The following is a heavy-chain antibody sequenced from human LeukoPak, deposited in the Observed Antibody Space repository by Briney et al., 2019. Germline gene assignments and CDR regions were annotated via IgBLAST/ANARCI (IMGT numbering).Heavy chain of an antibody. CDR3: ARVNYDFWSGLGYYYMDV. CDR2: IYYSGST. CDR1: GLTFSSYA. V-gene: IGHV4-59*01. Sequence: SGGSLRLSCAASGLTFSSYAMNWVRQAPGKGLEWIGNIYYSGSTNYNPSLKSRVSISVDTSKTQFSLKLSSVTAADTAVYYCARVNYDFWSGLGYYYMDVWGKGTTVTVSS. J-gene: IGHJ6*03. D-gene: IGHD3-3*01.